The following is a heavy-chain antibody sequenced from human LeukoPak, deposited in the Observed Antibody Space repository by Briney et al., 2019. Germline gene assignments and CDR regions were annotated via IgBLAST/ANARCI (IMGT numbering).Heavy chain of an antibody. D-gene: IGHD6-13*01. CDR2: MSSSSSTI. CDR3: ARDSSSGYFFDY. Sequence: GSLRLSCAASGFTFSSYSMNWVRQAPGKGLEWLSYMSSSSSTIYYADSVKGRFTISRDNAKNSLYLQMNSLRAEDTAVYYCARDSSSGYFFDYWGQRTLVTVSS. V-gene: IGHV3-48*04. J-gene: IGHJ4*02. CDR1: GFTFSSYS.